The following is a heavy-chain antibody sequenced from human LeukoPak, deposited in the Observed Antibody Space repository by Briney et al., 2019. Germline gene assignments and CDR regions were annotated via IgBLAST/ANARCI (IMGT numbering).Heavy chain of an antibody. J-gene: IGHJ5*02. CDR1: GLTVSSNY. V-gene: IGHV3-66*02. CDR2: IYSGGST. CDR3: ARSITIFGVVIGWFDP. D-gene: IGHD3-3*01. Sequence: GGSLRLSCAASGLTVSSNYMSWVRQAPGKGLEWVSVIYSGGSTYYADSVKGRFTISRDNSKNTLYLQMNSLRAEDTAVYYCARSITIFGVVIGWFDPWGQGTLVTVSS.